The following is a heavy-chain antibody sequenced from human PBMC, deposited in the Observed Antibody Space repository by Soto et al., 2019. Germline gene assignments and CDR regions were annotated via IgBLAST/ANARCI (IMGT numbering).Heavy chain of an antibody. J-gene: IGHJ6*02. CDR3: VRGYYDVYYYYYYGMDV. Sequence: QVQLVQSGAEVKKPGSSVKVSCKASGGTFSSYAISWVRQAPGQGLEWMGGIIPIFGTANYAQKFQGRVTITADDSTSTAYMELSSLRSEDTAVYYCVRGYYDVYYYYYYGMDVWGQGTTVTVSS. CDR2: IIPIFGTA. V-gene: IGHV1-69*01. D-gene: IGHD1-26*01. CDR1: GGTFSSYA.